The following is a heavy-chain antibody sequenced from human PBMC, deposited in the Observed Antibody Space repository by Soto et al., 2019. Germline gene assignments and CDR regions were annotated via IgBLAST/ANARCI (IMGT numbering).Heavy chain of an antibody. D-gene: IGHD6-13*01. CDR3: ARGFIAAKRGYYYYMDV. V-gene: IGHV4-34*01. J-gene: IGHJ6*03. Sequence: SETLSLTCAVYGGSFSGYYWGWIRQPHGKGLEWIGEINHSGSTNYNPSLKSRVTISVDTSKNQFSLKLSSVTAADTAVYYCARGFIAAKRGYYYYMDVWGKGTTVTVSS. CDR2: INHSGST. CDR1: GGSFSGYY.